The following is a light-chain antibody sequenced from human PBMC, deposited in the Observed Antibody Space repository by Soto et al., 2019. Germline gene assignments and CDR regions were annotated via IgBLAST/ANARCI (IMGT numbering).Light chain of an antibody. V-gene: IGKV3-20*01. Sequence: EIVLTQSPGTLSLSPGERATLSCRASQSVSSSYLAWYQQKPGQAPRLLIYGASSRATGIPDRFSGSGSGXDFTLTISRLEPEDFAVYYCQQYGSSPFTFGPGTKVDIK. CDR3: QQYGSSPFT. CDR2: GAS. CDR1: QSVSSSY. J-gene: IGKJ3*01.